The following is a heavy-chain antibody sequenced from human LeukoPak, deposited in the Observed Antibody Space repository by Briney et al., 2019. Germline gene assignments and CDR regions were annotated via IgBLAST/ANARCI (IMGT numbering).Heavy chain of an antibody. Sequence: SETLSLTCTVSGGSISSHYWSWIRQPPGKGLEWIGYIYYSGSTNYNPSLKSRVTISVDTSKNQFSLKLSSVTAADTAVYYCARLCSSTSCYTGNFDYWGQGTLVTVSS. D-gene: IGHD2-2*02. J-gene: IGHJ4*02. V-gene: IGHV4-59*11. CDR2: IYYSGST. CDR3: ARLCSSTSCYTGNFDY. CDR1: GGSISSHY.